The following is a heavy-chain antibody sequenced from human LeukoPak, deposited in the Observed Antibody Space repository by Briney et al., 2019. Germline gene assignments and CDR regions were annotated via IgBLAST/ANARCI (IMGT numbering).Heavy chain of an antibody. CDR3: ARDESYCSSTSCDYYYMDV. J-gene: IGHJ6*03. CDR1: GFTFRSYW. V-gene: IGHV3-7*01. CDR2: IKPDGSER. D-gene: IGHD2-2*01. Sequence: GSLRLSCAASGFTFRSYWMAWVRQAPGKGLEWVANIKPDGSERYYVDSVKGRFTVSKDNAQNSLYLQMNSLRDDDTAVYYCARDESYCSSTSCDYYYMDVWGKGTTVTVAS.